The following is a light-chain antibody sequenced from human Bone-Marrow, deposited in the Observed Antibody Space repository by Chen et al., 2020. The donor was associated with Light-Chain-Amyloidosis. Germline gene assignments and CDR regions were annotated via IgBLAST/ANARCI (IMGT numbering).Light chain of an antibody. CDR2: RDT. CDR3: PSADSSGTYEVI. V-gene: IGLV3-25*03. CDR1: DLPTKY. J-gene: IGLJ2*01. Sequence: SYELTQPPSVSVSPGQTARITCSGDDLPTKYAYWYQQKLGQAPVLVIHRDTERPSGISERFSGASSGTTATLTISGVQTEDEADYHCPSADSSGTYEVIFGGGTKLTVL.